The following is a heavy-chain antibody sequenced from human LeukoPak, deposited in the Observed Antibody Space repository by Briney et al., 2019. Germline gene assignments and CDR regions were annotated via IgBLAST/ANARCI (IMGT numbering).Heavy chain of an antibody. V-gene: IGHV4-34*01. CDR3: ARHSGRIAAAGTDWFDP. D-gene: IGHD6-13*01. J-gene: IGHJ5*02. CDR2: INHSGST. Sequence: ASETLSLTCAVYGGSFSGYYWSWIRQPPGKGLEWIGEINHSGSTNYNPSLKSRVTISVDTSKNQFSLKLSSVTAADTAVYYCARHSGRIAAAGTDWFDPWGQGTLVTVSS. CDR1: GGSFSGYY.